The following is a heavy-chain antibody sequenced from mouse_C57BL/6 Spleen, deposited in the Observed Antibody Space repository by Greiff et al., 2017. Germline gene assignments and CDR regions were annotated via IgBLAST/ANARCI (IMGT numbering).Heavy chain of an antibody. CDR1: GFNIKDDY. CDR2: IDPENGDT. D-gene: IGHD1-1*01. J-gene: IGHJ2*01. CDR3: TTFITRGWD. Sequence: EVQLQQSGAELVRPGASVKLSCTASGFNIKDDYMHWVKQRPEQGLEWIGWIDPENGDTEYASKFQGKATITADTSSNTAYLQLSSLTSEDTAVYYCTTFITRGWDWGQGTTLTVSS. V-gene: IGHV14-4*01.